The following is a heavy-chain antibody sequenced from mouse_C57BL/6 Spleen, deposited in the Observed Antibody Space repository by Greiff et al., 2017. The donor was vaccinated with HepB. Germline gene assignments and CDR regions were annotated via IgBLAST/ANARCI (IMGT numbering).Heavy chain of an antibody. CDR2: ISSGGDYI. J-gene: IGHJ4*01. CDR3: TRDPVATRYAMDY. CDR1: GFTFSSYA. D-gene: IGHD1-1*01. V-gene: IGHV5-9-1*02. Sequence: VQLKESGEGLVKPGGSLKLSCAASGFTFSSYAMSWVRQTPEKRLEWVAYISSGGDYIYYADTVKGRFTISRDNARNTLYLQMSSLKSEDTAMYYCTRDPVATRYAMDYWGQGTSVTVSS.